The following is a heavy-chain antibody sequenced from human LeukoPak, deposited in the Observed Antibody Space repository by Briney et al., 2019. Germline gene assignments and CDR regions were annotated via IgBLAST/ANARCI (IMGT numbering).Heavy chain of an antibody. CDR1: GGTFGSYA. V-gene: IGHV1-69*13. Sequence: RASVKVSCKASGGTFGSYAISWVRQAPGQGLEWMGGIIPIFGTANYAQKIQGRVTITADESTSTAYMELSSLRSEDTAVYYCARDPGEDYVWGSYKVWGQGTLVTVSS. CDR2: IIPIFGTA. CDR3: ARDPGEDYVWGSYKV. J-gene: IGHJ4*02. D-gene: IGHD3-16*01.